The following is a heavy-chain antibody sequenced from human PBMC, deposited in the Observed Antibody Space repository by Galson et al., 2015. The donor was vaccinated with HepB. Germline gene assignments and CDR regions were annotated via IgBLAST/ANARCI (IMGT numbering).Heavy chain of an antibody. D-gene: IGHD3-10*01. CDR2: IYYSGST. J-gene: IGHJ4*02. V-gene: IGHV4-59*11. CDR1: GGSISSHY. Sequence: ETLSLTCTVSGGSISSHYWSWIRQTPGKGLECIGYIYYSGSTNYNPSLKSRITISVDTSKNQFSLKLSSVTAADTAVYYCARGGAGFGELPIDYWGQGTLVTVSS. CDR3: ARGGAGFGELPIDY.